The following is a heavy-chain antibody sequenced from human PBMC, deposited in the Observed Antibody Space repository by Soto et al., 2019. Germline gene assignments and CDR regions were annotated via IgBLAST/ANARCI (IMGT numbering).Heavy chain of an antibody. Sequence: QVLLVQSGAEVKKPGASVKVSCKASGYTFTNFAMHWVRQAPGQKLEWMGWINADNGDTKNPQNFQGRVTFTRDTSTTTAYRELSSLRSEDTAVYYCARGNSCRYDIPLFWGQGTLLTVSS. V-gene: IGHV1-3*01. CDR1: GYTFTNFA. D-gene: IGHD3-9*01. CDR3: ARGNSCRYDIPLF. J-gene: IGHJ4*02. CDR2: INADNGDT.